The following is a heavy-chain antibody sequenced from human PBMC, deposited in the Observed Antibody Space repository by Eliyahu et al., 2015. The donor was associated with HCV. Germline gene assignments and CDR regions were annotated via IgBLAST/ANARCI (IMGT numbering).Heavy chain of an antibody. J-gene: IGHJ4*02. D-gene: IGHD5-12*01. CDR1: GGSISSYY. CDR2: IYYSGST. V-gene: IGHV4-59*01. Sequence: QVQLQESGPGLVKPSETLSLTCTVSGGSISSYYWSWIRQPPGKGLEWIGYIYYSGSTNYNPSLKSRVTISVDTSKNQFSLKLSSVTAADTAVYYCARVRGGGYAWADYWGQGTLVTVSS. CDR3: ARVRGGGYAWADY.